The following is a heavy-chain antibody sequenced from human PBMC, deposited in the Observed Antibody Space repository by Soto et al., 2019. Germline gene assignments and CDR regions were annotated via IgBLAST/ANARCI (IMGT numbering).Heavy chain of an antibody. J-gene: IGHJ5*02. Sequence: SETLSLTCTVSGGSISSGDYYWSWIRQPPGKGLEWIGYIYYSGSTYYNPSLKSRVTISVDTSKNQFSLKLSSVTAADTAVYYCAREGGGDTAMGTRFDPWGQGTLVTVSS. V-gene: IGHV4-30-4*01. CDR1: GGSISSGDYY. D-gene: IGHD5-18*01. CDR3: AREGGGDTAMGTRFDP. CDR2: IYYSGST.